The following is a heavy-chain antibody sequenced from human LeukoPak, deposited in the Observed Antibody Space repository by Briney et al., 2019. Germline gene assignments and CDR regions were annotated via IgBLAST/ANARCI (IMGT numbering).Heavy chain of an antibody. CDR2: ISSSSSYI. CDR1: GFTFSSYS. D-gene: IGHD3-3*01. CDR3: AKDLYDFWSGQKYYFDY. V-gene: IGHV3-21*04. Sequence: GGSLRLSCAASGFTFSSYSMNWVRQAPGKGLEWVSSISSSSSYIYYADSVKGRFTISRDNAKNSLYLQMNSLRADDTAVYYCAKDLYDFWSGQKYYFDYWGQGTLVTVSS. J-gene: IGHJ4*02.